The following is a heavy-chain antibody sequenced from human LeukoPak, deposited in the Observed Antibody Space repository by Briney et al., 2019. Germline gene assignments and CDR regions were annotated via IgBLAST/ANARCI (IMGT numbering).Heavy chain of an antibody. CDR2: IWFDKNQ. Sequence: AGGSLRLSCAASGFTFSSYAMSWVRQAPGKGLEWVADIWFDKNQHFADSVKGRFAISRDNSKNTVYLQINSLRAEDTAVYYCARDRHCVNGVCHSPPGMDVWGQGTTVTVSS. CDR3: ARDRHCVNGVCHSPPGMDV. CDR1: GFTFSSYA. J-gene: IGHJ6*02. D-gene: IGHD2-8*01. V-gene: IGHV3-33*08.